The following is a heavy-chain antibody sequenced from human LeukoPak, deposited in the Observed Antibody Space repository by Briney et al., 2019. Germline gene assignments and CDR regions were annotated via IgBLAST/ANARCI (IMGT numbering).Heavy chain of an antibody. V-gene: IGHV4-59*08. CDR1: GDSISNYH. CDR2: IYYSGST. J-gene: IGHJ6*02. CDR3: GRHKGRNYYFDGMDV. Sequence: SETLSLTCSVPGDSISNYHWSWIRRPPGEELEWIGHIYYSGSTNYSASLNSRVNISVDTSDVHVYLKLSCVTAADMFVYYCGRHKGRNYYFDGMDVWGRGTTVTVSS.